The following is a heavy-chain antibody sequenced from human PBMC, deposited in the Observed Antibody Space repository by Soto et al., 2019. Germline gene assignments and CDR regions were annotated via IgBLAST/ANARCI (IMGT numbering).Heavy chain of an antibody. J-gene: IGHJ6*02. CDR3: ARLGGSCYAVGCYYGMDV. CDR1: GGTFSSYA. CDR2: IIPIFGTA. V-gene: IGHV1-69*13. D-gene: IGHD2-15*01. Sequence: SVKVSCKASGGTFSSYAISWVRQAPGQGLEWMGGIIPIFGTANYAQKFQGRVTITADESTSTAYMELSSLRSEDTAVYYCARLGGSCYAVGCYYGMDVWGQGTTVT.